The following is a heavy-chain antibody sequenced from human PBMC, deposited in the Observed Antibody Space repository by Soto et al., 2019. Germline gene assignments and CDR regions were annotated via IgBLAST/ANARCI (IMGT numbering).Heavy chain of an antibody. Sequence: SLRLSCAASGFTFSSYAMHWVRQAPGKGLEWVAVISYDGSNKYYADSVKGRFTISRDNSKNTLYLQMNSLRAEDTAVYYCARDIAAASAGGLCSYYYYGMDVWGQGTTVTVSS. CDR3: ARDIAAASAGGLCSYYYYGMDV. V-gene: IGHV3-30-3*01. J-gene: IGHJ6*02. D-gene: IGHD6-13*01. CDR2: ISYDGSNK. CDR1: GFTFSSYA.